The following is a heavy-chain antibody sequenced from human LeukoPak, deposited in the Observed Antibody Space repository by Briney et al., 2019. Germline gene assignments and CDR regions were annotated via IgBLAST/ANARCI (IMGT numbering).Heavy chain of an antibody. J-gene: IGHJ3*02. CDR1: GGTFSSYA. D-gene: IGHD1-26*01. CDR3: ARTPPPIVGADSAFDI. V-gene: IGHV1-69*04. CDR2: IIPILGIA. Sequence: SVTVSCKASGGTFSSYAISWVRQAPGQGLEWMGRIIPILGIANYAQKFQGRDTITADKSTSTAYMELSSLRSEDTAVYYCARTPPPIVGADSAFDIWGQGTMVTVSS.